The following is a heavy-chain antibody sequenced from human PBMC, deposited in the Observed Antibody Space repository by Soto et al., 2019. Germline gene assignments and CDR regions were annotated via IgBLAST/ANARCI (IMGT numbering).Heavy chain of an antibody. CDR2: ISASSGNT. V-gene: IGHV1-18*01. Sequence: QTQLVQSGPEVKNPGASVKVSCKASGYSFNSYGISWVRQAPGQGLEWMGWISASSGNTSYAEELQGRVTMTTDSATSTAYMELRSLPSDATAVYYCARETKFYGFWSGYYRFDTWGQGTLVSVSS. D-gene: IGHD3-3*01. CDR3: ARETKFYGFWSGYYRFDT. J-gene: IGHJ5*02. CDR1: GYSFNSYG.